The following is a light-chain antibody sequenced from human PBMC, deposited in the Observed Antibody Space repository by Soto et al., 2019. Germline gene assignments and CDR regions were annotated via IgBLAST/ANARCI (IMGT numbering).Light chain of an antibody. J-gene: IGLJ1*01. Sequence: QSALTQPASVSGSPGQSITISCTGTSSDVGCYNYVSWYQQLPGKAPKLMIYDVNNRPSGVSNRFSGSKSGNTASLTISGLQAEDEADYYCSSYTGSSTFVFGTGTKVTVL. V-gene: IGLV2-14*01. CDR1: SSDVGCYNY. CDR2: DVN. CDR3: SSYTGSSTFV.